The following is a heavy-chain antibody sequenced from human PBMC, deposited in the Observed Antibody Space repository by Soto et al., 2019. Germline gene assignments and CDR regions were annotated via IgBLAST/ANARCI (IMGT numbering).Heavy chain of an antibody. CDR3: ARVRITMVRGLQYNWFDP. CDR2: IIPIFGTA. CDR1: GGTFSSYA. Sequence: QVQLVQSGAEVKKPGSSVKVSCNASGGTFSSYAISWVRQAPGQGLEWMGGIIPIFGTANYAQKFQGRVTITADESTSTAYMEPSSLRSEDTAVYYCARVRITMVRGLQYNWFDPWGQGTLVTVSS. J-gene: IGHJ5*02. V-gene: IGHV1-69*01. D-gene: IGHD3-10*01.